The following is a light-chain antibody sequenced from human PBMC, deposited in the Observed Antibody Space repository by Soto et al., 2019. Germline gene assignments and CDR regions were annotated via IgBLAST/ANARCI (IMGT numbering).Light chain of an antibody. Sequence: EIVLTQSPATLSLSPGERATLSCRASQSVGINLAWYQQKPGQAPRLLINDASNRATGIPARFSGSGSGTDFSLTISSLEPEDSGVYYCQQRHMWPITFGQGTRLEIK. J-gene: IGKJ5*01. CDR2: DAS. CDR3: QQRHMWPIT. V-gene: IGKV3-11*01. CDR1: QSVGIN.